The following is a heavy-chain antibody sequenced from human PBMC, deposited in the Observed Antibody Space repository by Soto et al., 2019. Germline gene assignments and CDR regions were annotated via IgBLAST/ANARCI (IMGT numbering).Heavy chain of an antibody. CDR3: ARDLQSATMNRGVPLAYHSFDP. CDR1: GGSISDNY. Sequence: HSATLSITCTVSGGSISDNYWTRIRQPAGKGLEWIGRTHGSGSTSYNPSLKTRLTMSVDTSNKQISLRLRSVTAADTAVYYCARDLQSATMNRGVPLAYHSFDPWGHGTLVTVSS. V-gene: IGHV4-4*07. J-gene: IGHJ5*02. CDR2: THGSGST. D-gene: IGHD3-10*01.